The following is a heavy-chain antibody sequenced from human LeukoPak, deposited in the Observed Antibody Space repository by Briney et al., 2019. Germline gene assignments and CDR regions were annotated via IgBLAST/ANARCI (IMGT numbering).Heavy chain of an antibody. V-gene: IGHV3-23*01. CDR3: AKDQGFSYYYLDY. Sequence: GGSLRLSCAASGFTYNSHAMSWVRQAPGKGLEWVSGISANGANTYYTDSVRGRFTISRDNSKNTVYLQMSSLSAEDTAIYYCAKDQGFSYYYLDYWGQESWSPSPQ. CDR1: GFTYNSHA. D-gene: IGHD5-18*01. J-gene: IGHJ4*01. CDR2: ISANGANT.